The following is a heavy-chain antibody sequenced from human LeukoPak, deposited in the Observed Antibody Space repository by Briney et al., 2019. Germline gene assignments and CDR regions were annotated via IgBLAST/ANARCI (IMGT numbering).Heavy chain of an antibody. J-gene: IGHJ4*02. CDR3: TKSLDY. CDR2: IKEDGSET. Sequence: GGSLRLSCVASGFTFSTSWMDWVRHVPGKGPEWVANIKEDGSETYYVDSAKGRFTISRDNAKKSLYLQMDSLRVEDTAIYYCTKSLDYWGQGTLVTVSS. V-gene: IGHV3-7*01. CDR1: GFTFSTSW.